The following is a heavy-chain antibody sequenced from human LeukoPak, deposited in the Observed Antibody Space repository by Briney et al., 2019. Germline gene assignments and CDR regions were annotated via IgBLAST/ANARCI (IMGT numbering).Heavy chain of an antibody. D-gene: IGHD1/OR15-1a*01. V-gene: IGHV3-74*01. CDR2: ISDDGSST. CDR1: GFAFSSYW. J-gene: IGHJ4*02. Sequence: TGGSLRLSCAASGFAFSSYWMYWVRQTPGKGLAWVSRISDDGSSTSYAESVKGRFTISRDDVKNMLYLQMNSLRVEDTGLYYCSTVEHFWGQGTLVTVSS. CDR3: STVEHF.